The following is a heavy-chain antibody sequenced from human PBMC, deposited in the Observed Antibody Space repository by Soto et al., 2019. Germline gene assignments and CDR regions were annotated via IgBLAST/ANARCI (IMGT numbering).Heavy chain of an antibody. V-gene: IGHV2-5*02. Sequence: QITLRESGPTLVKPTQTLTLTCNFSGFSLSSPAVGVNWIRQPPGKAPEWLALIYWDDDKRYNPSLKSRLTITKDTSKNQVVLTMTNMDPVDTATYYCAHGSGWLSDSWGQGNLVTVSS. CDR2: IYWDDDK. CDR3: AHGSGWLSDS. J-gene: IGHJ4*02. CDR1: GFSLSSPAVG. D-gene: IGHD6-13*01.